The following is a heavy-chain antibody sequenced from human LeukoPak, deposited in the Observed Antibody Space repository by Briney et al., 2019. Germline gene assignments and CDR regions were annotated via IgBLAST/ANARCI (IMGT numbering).Heavy chain of an antibody. CDR2: IYGGGNI. CDR3: AKDYADPEIYIHDLFDY. J-gene: IGHJ4*02. CDR1: GFTVSSNY. D-gene: IGHD3-16*01. Sequence: PGGSLRLSCAASGFTVSSNYMNWVRQAPGKGLEWVSVIYGGGNIYYADSVKGRFTISSDNSKNTLYLQMNSLRAEDAAIYYCAKDYADPEIYIHDLFDYWGQGTLVTVSS. V-gene: IGHV3-53*01.